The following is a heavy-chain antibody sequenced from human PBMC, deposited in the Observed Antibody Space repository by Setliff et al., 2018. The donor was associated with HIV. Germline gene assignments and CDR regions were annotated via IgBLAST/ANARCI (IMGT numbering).Heavy chain of an antibody. D-gene: IGHD3-16*02. Sequence: ASVKVSCKASGYTFTSYDMHWVRQAPGQRLEWMAWINAGNGNTKYSQEFLGRVTITTDESTSTAYMELSSLTSEDTAVYYCARTWGSFHYDYMDVWGQGTTVTVSS. CDR1: GYTFTSYD. J-gene: IGHJ6*03. V-gene: IGHV1-3*03. CDR2: INAGNGNT. CDR3: ARTWGSFHYDYMDV.